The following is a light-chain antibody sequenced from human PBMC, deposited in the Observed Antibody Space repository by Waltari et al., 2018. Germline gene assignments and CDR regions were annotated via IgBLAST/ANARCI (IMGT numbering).Light chain of an antibody. CDR2: DAS. CDR1: QSVSRALRT. V-gene: IGKV3-20*01. J-gene: IGKJ1*01. CDR3: QRYGTLPAT. Sequence: EIVLTQSPGTLSLSPGERATLSCRASQSVSRALRTLAWYQQKPGQAPRLLIYDASTRATGIPDRCSGSGSGTDFTLTIRRREPDDFAVYYCQRYGTLPATFGQGTKVEIK.